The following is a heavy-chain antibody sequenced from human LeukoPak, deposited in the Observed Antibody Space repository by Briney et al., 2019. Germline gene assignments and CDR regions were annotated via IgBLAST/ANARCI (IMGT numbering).Heavy chain of an antibody. D-gene: IGHD3-9*01. Sequence: GGSLRLSCAASGFTFSSYAMSWVRQAPGKGLEWVSAISGSGGSTYYADSVKGRFTISRDNSKNTLYLQMNSLRAEDTAVYYCAKSNPTYYDILTGLLGYWGQGTLVTVSS. V-gene: IGHV3-23*01. CDR3: AKSNPTYYDILTGLLGY. J-gene: IGHJ4*02. CDR1: GFTFSSYA. CDR2: ISGSGGST.